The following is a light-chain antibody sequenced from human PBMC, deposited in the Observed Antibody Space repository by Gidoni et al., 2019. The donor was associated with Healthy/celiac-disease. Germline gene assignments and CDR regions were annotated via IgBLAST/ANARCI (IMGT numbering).Light chain of an antibody. J-gene: IGKJ2*01. V-gene: IGKV3-15*01. CDR3: QQYNNWPPYT. CDR2: GAS. CDR1: QSVSSN. Sequence: EIVMTQSQATLSVSPGERATLSCRASQSVSSNLAWYQPKPVQAPRLLIYGASTRATGIPARFSGSGSGTEFTLTISSLQSEDFAVYYCQQYNNWPPYTFGQGTKLEIK.